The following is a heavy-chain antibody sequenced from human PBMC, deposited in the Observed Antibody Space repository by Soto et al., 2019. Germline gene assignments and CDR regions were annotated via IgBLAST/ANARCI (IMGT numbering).Heavy chain of an antibody. Sequence: QLQLQESGPGLVRPSETLSLTCTFSGVSISSSDYYWAWIRQPPGKGLEWIANINYSGSTYYNPSLKSRVAISVNSSAKQGSLKVTSVTAAEKAVYDCARHLSVSGYEYYFDQWGHGTLVNVSS. CDR3: ARHLSVSGYEYYFDQ. D-gene: IGHD5-12*01. V-gene: IGHV4-39*01. CDR2: INYSGST. J-gene: IGHJ4*01. CDR1: GVSISSSDYY.